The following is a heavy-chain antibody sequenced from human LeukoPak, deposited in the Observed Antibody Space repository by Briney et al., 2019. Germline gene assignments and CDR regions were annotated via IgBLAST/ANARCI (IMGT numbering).Heavy chain of an antibody. V-gene: IGHV1-18*01. J-gene: IGHJ5*02. D-gene: IGHD6-13*01. CDR3: ARKTIAGGYNWFDP. CDR2: ISTYNANT. CDR1: GYTFTNYG. Sequence: VSVKVSCKASGYTFTNYGISWVRQAPGQGLEWMGWISTYNANTNYAQKLQGRVTMTTDTSTSTAYMELRSLRSDDTAVYYCARKTIAGGYNWFDPWGQGTLVTVSS.